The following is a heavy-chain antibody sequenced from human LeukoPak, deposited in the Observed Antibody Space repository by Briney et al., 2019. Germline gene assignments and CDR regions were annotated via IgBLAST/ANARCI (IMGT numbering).Heavy chain of an antibody. Sequence: SETLSLTCTVPGGSISSYYWSWIRQPPGKGLEWIGYIYYSGSTNYNPSLKSRVTISVDTSKNQFSLKLSSVTAADTAVYYCARHGYCSGGSCYFDYYYGVDVWGQGTTVTVSS. D-gene: IGHD2-15*01. J-gene: IGHJ6*02. CDR1: GGSISSYY. V-gene: IGHV4-59*08. CDR3: ARHGYCSGGSCYFDYYYGVDV. CDR2: IYYSGST.